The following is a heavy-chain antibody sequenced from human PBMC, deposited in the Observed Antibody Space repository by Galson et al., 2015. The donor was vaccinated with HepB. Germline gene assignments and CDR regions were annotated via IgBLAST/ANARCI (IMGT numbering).Heavy chain of an antibody. CDR1: GFTFSSYS. CDR2: ISSSSSYI. CDR3: AREYPGYSSSWYGAFDI. D-gene: IGHD6-13*01. Sequence: SLRLSCAASGFTFSSYSMNWVRQAPGKGLEWVSSISSSSSYIYYADSVKGRFTISRDNAKNSLYLQMNSLRAEDTAVYYCAREYPGYSSSWYGAFDIWGQGTMVTVSS. V-gene: IGHV3-21*01. J-gene: IGHJ3*02.